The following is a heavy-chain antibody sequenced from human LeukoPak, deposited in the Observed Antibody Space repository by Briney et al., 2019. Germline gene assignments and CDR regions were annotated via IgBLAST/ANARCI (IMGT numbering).Heavy chain of an antibody. D-gene: IGHD4-11*01. V-gene: IGHV4-39*02. J-gene: IGHJ6*02. Sequence: SETLSLPCTVSGGSISSSSYYWGWIRQPPGKGLEWIGSIYYSGSTYYNPSLKSRVTIPVDTSKNQFSLKLSSVTAADTAVYYCARERITVTSQGMDVWGQGTTVTVSS. CDR3: ARERITVTSQGMDV. CDR1: GGSISSSSYY. CDR2: IYYSGST.